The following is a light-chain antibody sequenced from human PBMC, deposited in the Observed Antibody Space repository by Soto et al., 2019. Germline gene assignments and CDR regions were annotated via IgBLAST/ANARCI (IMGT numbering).Light chain of an antibody. Sequence: QSLFTHPASLSGSPGPAITNPLPGNNKVIGAYNFVSWYQQHPGKAPKLMLYDVNIRPSGVSNRFSGSKSGNTASLTISGLQAEDEADYYCTSWTTSTTMIFGGGTKVTVL. CDR1: NKVIGAYNF. V-gene: IGLV2-14*03. CDR2: DVN. CDR3: TSWTTSTTMI. J-gene: IGLJ2*01.